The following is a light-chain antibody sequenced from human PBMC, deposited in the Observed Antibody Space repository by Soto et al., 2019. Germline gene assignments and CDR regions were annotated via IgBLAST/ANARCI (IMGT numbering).Light chain of an antibody. Sequence: QSVLTQPASVSGSPGQSITISCTGTSSDVGGYNYVSWYQHHPGKAPKLLIYDVSNRPSGVSNRFSGSKSGNTASLTISGLQAEDDADYYCSSYTSSSTLVFGGGTKLTVL. V-gene: IGLV2-14*03. CDR2: DVS. CDR3: SSYTSSSTLV. J-gene: IGLJ2*01. CDR1: SSDVGGYNY.